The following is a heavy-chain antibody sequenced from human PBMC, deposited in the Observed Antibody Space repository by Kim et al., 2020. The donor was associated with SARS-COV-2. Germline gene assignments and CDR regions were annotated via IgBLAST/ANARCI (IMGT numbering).Heavy chain of an antibody. V-gene: IGHV3-21*01. D-gene: IGHD3-10*01. CDR2: ISSSSSYI. CDR1: GFTFSSYS. Sequence: GGSLRLSCAASGFTFSSYSMNWVRQAPGKGLEWVSSISSSSSYIYYADSVKGRFTISRDNAKNSLYLQMNSLRAEDTAVYYCARDWGPWFGEPTPYYYGMDVWGQGTTVTVSS. J-gene: IGHJ6*02. CDR3: ARDWGPWFGEPTPYYYGMDV.